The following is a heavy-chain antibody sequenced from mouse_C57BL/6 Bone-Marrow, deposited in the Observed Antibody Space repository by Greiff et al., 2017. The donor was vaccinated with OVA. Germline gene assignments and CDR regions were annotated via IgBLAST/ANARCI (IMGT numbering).Heavy chain of an antibody. CDR1: GFNIKDYY. V-gene: IGHV14-2*01. Sequence: VQLQQSGAELVKPGASVKLSCTASGFNIKDYYMHWVKQRTEQGLEWIGRIDPEGGETKYAPKFQGKATITADTSSNTAYLQLSSLTSEDTAVYYCASYYYGSRYWYFDVWGPGTTVTVSS. D-gene: IGHD1-1*01. CDR2: IDPEGGET. J-gene: IGHJ1*01. CDR3: ASYYYGSRYWYFDV.